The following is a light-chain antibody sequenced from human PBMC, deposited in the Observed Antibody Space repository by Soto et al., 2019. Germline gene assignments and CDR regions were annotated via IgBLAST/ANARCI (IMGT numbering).Light chain of an antibody. CDR3: SSYTSTSTLV. CDR1: SSDVGVYNY. Sequence: QSALTQPASVSGSPGQSITISCTGTSSDVGVYNYVSWYQQHPGKAPKLIISEVSNRPSGVSDRFSGSKSGNTASLTISGLHNEDEADYYCSSYTSTSTLVFGPGTKVTVL. J-gene: IGLJ1*01. V-gene: IGLV2-14*01. CDR2: EVS.